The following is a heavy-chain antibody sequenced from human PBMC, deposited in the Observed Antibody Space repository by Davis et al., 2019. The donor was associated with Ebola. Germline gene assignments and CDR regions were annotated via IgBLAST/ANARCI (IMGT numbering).Heavy chain of an antibody. J-gene: IGHJ4*02. D-gene: IGHD3-22*01. V-gene: IGHV3-9*01. Sequence: SLRLSCAASGFTFDDYAMHWVRPAPGKGLVWVSRINSDGSSTSYADSVKGRFTIPRDNAKNSLYLQMNSLRAEDTALYYCAKEFGPYYDSSGYLRYFDYWGQGTLVTVSS. CDR3: AKEFGPYYDSSGYLRYFDY. CDR2: INSDGSST. CDR1: GFTFDDYA.